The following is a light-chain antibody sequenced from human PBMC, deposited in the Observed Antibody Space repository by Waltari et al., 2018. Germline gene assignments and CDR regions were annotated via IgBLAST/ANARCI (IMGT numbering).Light chain of an antibody. CDR1: SSNTGNNH. CDR2: RNT. Sequence: QSVMTQPPSASGTPGQSVTISCSGSSSNTGNNHVYWYQQLPGAAPKLLIYRNTQRPSGVPDRFSVSKSGTSASLAISGLRSEDEADYYCGGWDDSLNGWVFGGGTKLTVL. V-gene: IGLV1-47*01. J-gene: IGLJ3*02. CDR3: GGWDDSLNGWV.